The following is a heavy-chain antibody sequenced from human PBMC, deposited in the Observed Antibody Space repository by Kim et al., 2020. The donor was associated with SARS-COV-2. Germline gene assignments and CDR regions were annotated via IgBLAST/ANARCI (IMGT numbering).Heavy chain of an antibody. CDR3: ARGRVIVVVVAVYYYYGMDV. CDR2: INHSGST. V-gene: IGHV4-34*01. Sequence: SETLSLTCAVYGGSFSGYYWSWIRQPPGKGLEWIGEINHSGSTNYNPSLKSRVTISVDTSKNQFSLKLSSVTAADTAVYYCARGRVIVVVVAVYYYYGMDVWGQGTTVTVSS. D-gene: IGHD2-15*01. J-gene: IGHJ6*02. CDR1: GGSFSGYY.